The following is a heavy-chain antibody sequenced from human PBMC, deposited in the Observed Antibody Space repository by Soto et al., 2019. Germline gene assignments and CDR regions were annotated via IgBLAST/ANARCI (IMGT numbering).Heavy chain of an antibody. CDR2: INAGNGNT. V-gene: IGHV1-3*01. CDR1: GYTFTSYA. J-gene: IGHJ6*02. Sequence: ASVKVSCKASGYTFTSYAMHWLRQSPGQRLEWMGWINAGNGNTKYSQKFQGRVTITRDTSASTAYMELSSLRSEDTAVYYCAREPSAMVYNYGMDVWGQGTTVTVSS. CDR3: AREPSAMVYNYGMDV. D-gene: IGHD5-18*01.